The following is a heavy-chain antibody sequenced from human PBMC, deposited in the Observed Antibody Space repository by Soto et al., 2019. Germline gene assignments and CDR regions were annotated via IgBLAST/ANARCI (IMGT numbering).Heavy chain of an antibody. D-gene: IGHD3-16*01. CDR3: ARRGAYFEF. J-gene: IGHJ4*02. CDR1: GFPFSTYW. Sequence: GGSLRLSCAVSGFPFSTYWMSLVRQATGKGLEWVANIKEDGSEKYYVDSVKGRFTISRDNARNSLYLQMDSLRDEDTAVYYCARRGAYFEFWGQGTPVTVSS. CDR2: IKEDGSEK. V-gene: IGHV3-7*01.